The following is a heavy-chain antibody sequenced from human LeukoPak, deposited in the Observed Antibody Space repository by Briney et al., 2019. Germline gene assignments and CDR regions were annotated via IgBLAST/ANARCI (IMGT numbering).Heavy chain of an antibody. CDR2: MNPNSGNT. J-gene: IGHJ4*02. CDR3: ARGRTKYSSGPLLH. V-gene: IGHV1-8*01. Sequence: ASVKVSCKASGYTFTSYDINWVRQATGQGPEWMGWMNPNSGNTGYAQKFQGRVTMTRNTSISTAYMELSSLRSEDTAVYYCARGRTKYSSGPLLHWGQGTLVTVSS. CDR1: GYTFTSYD. D-gene: IGHD6-19*01.